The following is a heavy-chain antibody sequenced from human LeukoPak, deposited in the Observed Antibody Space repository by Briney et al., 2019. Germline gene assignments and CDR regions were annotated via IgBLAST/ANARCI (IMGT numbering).Heavy chain of an antibody. CDR3: AREGCSSTSCRRGENWFDP. Sequence: SETLSLTCAVSGGSISSGGYSWRWIRQPPGKGLEWIGYIYHSGSTYYNPSLKSRVTISVDRSKNQFSLKLSSVTAADTAVNYCAREGCSSTSCRRGENWFDPWGQGTLVTVSS. D-gene: IGHD2-2*01. V-gene: IGHV4-30-2*01. CDR1: GGSISSGGYS. J-gene: IGHJ5*02. CDR2: IYHSGST.